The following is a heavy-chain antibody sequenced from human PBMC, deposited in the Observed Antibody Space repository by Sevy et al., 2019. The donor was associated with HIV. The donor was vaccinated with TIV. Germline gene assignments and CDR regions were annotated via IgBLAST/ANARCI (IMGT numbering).Heavy chain of an antibody. CDR1: GFTFSSYG. Sequence: GGSLRLSCAASGFTFSSYGIHWVRQAPGKGLEWVAVIWYDGSNKYYADSVKGRFTISRDNSKNTLYLQMNSLRAEDTAVYYCARAPLGYCSSTSCLYYYYGMDVWGQGTTVTVSS. CDR3: ARAPLGYCSSTSCLYYYYGMDV. V-gene: IGHV3-33*01. D-gene: IGHD2-2*01. CDR2: IWYDGSNK. J-gene: IGHJ6*02.